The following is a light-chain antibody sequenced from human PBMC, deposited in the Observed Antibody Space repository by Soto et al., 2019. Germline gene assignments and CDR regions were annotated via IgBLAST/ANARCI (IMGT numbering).Light chain of an antibody. J-gene: IGKJ3*01. V-gene: IGKV3-20*01. Sequence: EIVLTQSPGTLSLSPGERATLSCRASQSVSSSYLAWYQQKPGQAPRLLIYGASSRATGIPDRFSGSGSGTVFTLTLSRLEPEDFAVYYCQQYGSSPFTFGPGNKVDIK. CDR1: QSVSSSY. CDR3: QQYGSSPFT. CDR2: GAS.